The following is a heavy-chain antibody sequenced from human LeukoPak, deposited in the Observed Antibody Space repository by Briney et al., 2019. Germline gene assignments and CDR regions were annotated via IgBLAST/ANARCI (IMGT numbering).Heavy chain of an antibody. D-gene: IGHD5-18*01. CDR2: TYYRSKWYT. CDR3: ARVFLYSFDP. CDR1: GDSVSSNRAG. J-gene: IGHJ5*02. Sequence: SQTLSLTCAISGDSVSSNRAGWHWIRQSPSRGLEWLGRTYYRSKWYTDYAVSVKSRITINPDTSKNQFSLQLNSVTPEDTAVYYCARVFLYSFDPWGQGTLVTVSS. V-gene: IGHV6-1*01.